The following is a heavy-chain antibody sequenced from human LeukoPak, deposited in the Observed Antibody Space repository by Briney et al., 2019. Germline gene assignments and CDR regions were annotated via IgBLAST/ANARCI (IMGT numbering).Heavy chain of an antibody. CDR1: GFIFSRFW. J-gene: IGHJ4*02. CDR3: ARLSVSGSSPFDY. CDR2: IKEDGSEK. V-gene: IGHV3-7*03. Sequence: PTGGSLRLSCAASGFIFSRFWMNWVRQAPGKGLEWVATIKEDGSEKYYVDSMRGRIIISRDNAKNSLYLQMNSLRAEDTAMYYCARLSVSGSSPFDYWGQGTLVTVSS. D-gene: IGHD3-10*01.